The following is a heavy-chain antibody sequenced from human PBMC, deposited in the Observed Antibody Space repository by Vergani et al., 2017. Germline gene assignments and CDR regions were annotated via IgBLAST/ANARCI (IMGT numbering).Heavy chain of an antibody. J-gene: IGHJ4*02. CDR1: GGSISSSSYY. V-gene: IGHV4-39*01. CDR3: GRQTLAPIELAFDY. D-gene: IGHD1-7*01. Sequence: QLQLQESGPGLVKPSETLSLTCTVSGGSISSSSYYWGWIRQPPGKGLEWIGSIYYSGSTYYNPSLKSRVTISVDTSKNQFSLKLSSVTAADTAVYYCGRQTLAPIELAFDYWGQGTLVTVSS. CDR2: IYYSGST.